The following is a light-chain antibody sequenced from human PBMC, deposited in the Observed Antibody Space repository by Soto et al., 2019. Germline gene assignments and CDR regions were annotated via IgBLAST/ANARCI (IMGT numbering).Light chain of an antibody. CDR2: GAF. CDR1: QSVSNN. J-gene: IGKJ1*01. V-gene: IGKV3-15*01. Sequence: ELVLTQSPGTLSLSPGERATLSCRASQSVSNNYLAWYQQKPGQSPRLLIYGAFARATGIPDRFSGGGSGAEYTLTISSLQSEDFAVYYCQQYDKWPRTFGQGTKVDIK. CDR3: QQYDKWPRT.